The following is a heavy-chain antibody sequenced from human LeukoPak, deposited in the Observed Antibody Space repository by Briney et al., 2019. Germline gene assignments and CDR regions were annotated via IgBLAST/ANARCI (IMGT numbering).Heavy chain of an antibody. D-gene: IGHD1-20*01. CDR1: GGTFSSYA. Sequence: ASVKVSCKASGGTFSSYAISWVRQAPGQGLEWMGGIIPIFGTANYAQKFQGRVTITTDESTNTAYMELSSLRSEDTAVYYCARVADNWNEGWFDPWGQGTLVTVSS. J-gene: IGHJ5*02. CDR2: IIPIFGTA. CDR3: ARVADNWNEGWFDP. V-gene: IGHV1-69*05.